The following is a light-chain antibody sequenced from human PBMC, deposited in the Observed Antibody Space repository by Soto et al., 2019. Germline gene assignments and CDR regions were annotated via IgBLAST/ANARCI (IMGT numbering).Light chain of an antibody. J-gene: IGKJ1*01. Sequence: EIVMTQSPATLSVSPEDRVTLSCRASQKVRRNIAWYQQKPGQAPSLLIFGAITRATGIPARFSGSGSGTAFTLTISRLQSEDSAIYYCQHYNVWPPWTFGQGTKA. CDR2: GAI. CDR1: QKVRRN. CDR3: QHYNVWPPWT. V-gene: IGKV3-15*01.